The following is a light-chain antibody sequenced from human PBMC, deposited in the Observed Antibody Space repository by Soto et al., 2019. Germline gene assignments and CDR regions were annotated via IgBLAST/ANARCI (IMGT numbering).Light chain of an antibody. J-gene: IGLJ2*01. CDR3: SSFTSKSTLI. Sequence: QSVLTQPASVSGSPGQSITISCTGTSSDVGGYNYVSWYQHHPVKAPKLIIYEVSNRPSGVSDRFSGSRSGNTASLTISGLQAEDESDYYCSSFTSKSTLIFGGGTKLTVL. CDR1: SSDVGGYNY. CDR2: EVS. V-gene: IGLV2-14*01.